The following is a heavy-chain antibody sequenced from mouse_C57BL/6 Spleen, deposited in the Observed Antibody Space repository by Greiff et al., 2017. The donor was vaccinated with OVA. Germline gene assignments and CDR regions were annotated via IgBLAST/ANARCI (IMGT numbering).Heavy chain of an antibody. CDR3: AKYYYVSSFYYYAMDY. CDR1: GYAFSSYW. V-gene: IGHV1-80*01. Sequence: VQLVESGAELVKPGASVKISCKASGYAFSSYWMNWVKQRPGKGLEWIGQIYPGDGDTNYNGKFKGKATLTADKSSSTAYMQLSSLTSEDSAVYLCAKYYYVSSFYYYAMDYWGQGTSVTVSS. D-gene: IGHD1-1*01. CDR2: IYPGDGDT. J-gene: IGHJ4*01.